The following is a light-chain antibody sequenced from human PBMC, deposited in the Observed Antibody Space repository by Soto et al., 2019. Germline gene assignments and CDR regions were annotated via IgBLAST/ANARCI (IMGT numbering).Light chain of an antibody. J-gene: IGLJ1*01. V-gene: IGLV2-14*01. CDR1: SSDVGGYNY. CDR2: EVS. Sequence: QSVLTQPASVSGSPGQSITISCTGISSDVGGYNYVSWYQQHPGKAPKLMIYEVSNRPSGVSNRFSGSKSGNTASLTISGLQAEDEADYYCCSYVGSYSYVFGTGTKVTVL. CDR3: CSYVGSYSYV.